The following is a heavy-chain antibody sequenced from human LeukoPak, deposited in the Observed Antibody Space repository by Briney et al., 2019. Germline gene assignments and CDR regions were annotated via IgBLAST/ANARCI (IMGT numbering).Heavy chain of an antibody. CDR2: ISSSGSTI. D-gene: IGHD2-15*01. CDR3: AREGAYCSGGSCYSFFSQSDY. Sequence: PGGTLSFSCAASGFTFSSYDMNWVRQAPGKGLEWVSYISSSGSTIYNADSVNGRFTISRDNSKNTLYLQMNSLRAEDTAVYYCAREGAYCSGGSCYSFFSQSDYWGQGTLVTVSS. J-gene: IGHJ4*02. CDR1: GFTFSSYD. V-gene: IGHV3-48*01.